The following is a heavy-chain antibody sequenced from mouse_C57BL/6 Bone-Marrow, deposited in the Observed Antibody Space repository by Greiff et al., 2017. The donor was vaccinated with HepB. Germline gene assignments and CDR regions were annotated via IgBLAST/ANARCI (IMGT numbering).Heavy chain of an antibody. CDR1: GYTFTSYW. D-gene: IGHD3-2*02. J-gene: IGHJ4*01. V-gene: IGHV1-55*01. CDR3: ARSPDSSGYVLYAMDY. Sequence: QVQLKQPGAELVKPGASVKMSCKASGYTFTSYWITWVKQRPGQGLEWIGDIYPGSGSTNYNEKFKSKATLTVDTSSSTAYMQLSSLTSEDSAVYYCARSPDSSGYVLYAMDYWGQGTSVTVSS. CDR2: IYPGSGST.